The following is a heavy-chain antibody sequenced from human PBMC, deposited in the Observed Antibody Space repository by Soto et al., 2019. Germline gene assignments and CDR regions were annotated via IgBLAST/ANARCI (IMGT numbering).Heavy chain of an antibody. D-gene: IGHD4-17*01. CDR3: ARGAADYGDAFDI. CDR2: IYGSGNT. CDR1: GGSTSSGGYY. V-gene: IGHV4-31*03. Sequence: QVQLEESGPGLVKPSQTLSLTCTVSGGSTSSGGYYWTWIRQHPGKGLEWIGYIYGSGNTYYKPSLKSRVTISVDTSSNQFSLKLSSVTAADTAVYFCARGAADYGDAFDIWGQGTKVTVSS. J-gene: IGHJ3*02.